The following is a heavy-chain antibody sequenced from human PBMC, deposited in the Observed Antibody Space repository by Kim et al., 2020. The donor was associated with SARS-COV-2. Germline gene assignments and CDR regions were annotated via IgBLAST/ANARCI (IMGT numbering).Heavy chain of an antibody. CDR1: GGSISSYY. D-gene: IGHD2-21*01. CDR3: RGVVIAIDGYYYYMDV. V-gene: IGHV4-4*07. J-gene: IGHJ6*03. Sequence: SETLSLTCTVSGGSISSYYWSWIRQPAGKGLEWIGRIYTSGSTNYNPSLKSRVTMSVDTSKNQFSLKLSSVTAADTAVYYCRGVVIAIDGYYYYMDVWGKGTTVTVSS. CDR2: IYTSGST.